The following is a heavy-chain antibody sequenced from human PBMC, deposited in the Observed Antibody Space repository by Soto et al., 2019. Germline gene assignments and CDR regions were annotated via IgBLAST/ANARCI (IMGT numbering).Heavy chain of an antibody. CDR1: GGSISSGGGS. CDR3: ARVPGP. J-gene: IGHJ5*02. Sequence: SETLSLTCTVSGGSISSGGGSWSWIRQPPGKGLEWIGYIYHSGSTYYNPSLKSRVTISVDRSKNQLSLKLSSVTAADTGVYYCARVPGPWGQGTLVSVSS. CDR2: IYHSGST. D-gene: IGHD7-27*01. V-gene: IGHV4-30-2*01.